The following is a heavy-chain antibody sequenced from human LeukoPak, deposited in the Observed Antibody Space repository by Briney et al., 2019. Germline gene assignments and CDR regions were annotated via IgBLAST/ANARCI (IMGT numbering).Heavy chain of an antibody. J-gene: IGHJ4*02. CDR3: AKDGNSEHFDY. Sequence: GGSLRLSCAASGFIFDDYTMHWVRQAPGKGLEWVSLISGDGGSTYYADSVKGRFTIPRDNSKNSLYLQMNSLRTEDTALYYCAKDGNSEHFDYWGQGTLVTVSS. V-gene: IGHV3-43*02. CDR2: ISGDGGST. D-gene: IGHD4-23*01. CDR1: GFIFDDYT.